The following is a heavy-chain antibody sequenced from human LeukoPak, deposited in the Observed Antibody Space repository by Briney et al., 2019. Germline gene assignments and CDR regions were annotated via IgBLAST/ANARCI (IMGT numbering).Heavy chain of an antibody. CDR2: ISYDGTNK. CDR3: AKENDFVY. Sequence: GGSLRLSCAASGFTFSSYDMHWVRQAPGKGLEWVAVISYDGTNKYYADSVKGRFTISRDNSKSTLYLQMNSLRAEDTAVYYCAKENDFVYWGQGTLVTVSS. CDR1: GFTFSSYD. J-gene: IGHJ4*02. D-gene: IGHD3-3*01. V-gene: IGHV3-30*18.